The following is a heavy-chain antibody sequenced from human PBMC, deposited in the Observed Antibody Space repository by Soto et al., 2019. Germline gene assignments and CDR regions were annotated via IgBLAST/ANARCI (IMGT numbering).Heavy chain of an antibody. CDR2: ISGSGGST. D-gene: IGHD4-17*01. J-gene: IGHJ4*02. CDR3: AKGDPYCDYGEY. V-gene: IGHV3-23*01. Sequence: DVQLLESGGGLAQPGGSLRLSCAASGFTFDSHTMAWVRQAPGRGLEWVSAISGSGGSTYYTDSVEGRFTISRDNSKNTLELQMNSLRAEDTARYYCAKGDPYCDYGEYWGQGALVTVSS. CDR1: GFTFDSHT.